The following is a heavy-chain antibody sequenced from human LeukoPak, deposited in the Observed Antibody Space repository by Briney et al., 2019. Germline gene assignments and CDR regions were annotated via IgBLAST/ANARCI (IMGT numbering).Heavy chain of an antibody. CDR3: VRGQARETTPAGWGSHLDR. V-gene: IGHV3-20*04. CDR2: IDWIGGTS. D-gene: IGHD1-7*01. Sequence: GGSLRLSCAASGFTFGNHVMHWVRQAPGKGREWVSSIDWIGGTSAYAVSVKGRFTISRDDANSFLYPQMNSLRPEDTAFYLCVRGQARETTPAGWGSHLDRWGLGTLVTVSS. J-gene: IGHJ5*02. CDR1: GFTFGNHV.